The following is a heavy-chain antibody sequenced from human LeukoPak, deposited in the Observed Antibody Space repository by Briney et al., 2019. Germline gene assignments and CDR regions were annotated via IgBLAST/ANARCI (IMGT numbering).Heavy chain of an antibody. V-gene: IGHV1-18*01. CDR3: ARERCSSTSCYDDY. D-gene: IGHD2-2*01. Sequence: GASVKVSCKASGYTFTSYGISWVRQAPGQGLEWMGWISAYNGNTNYAQKLQGRVTMTTDTSTSTAYMELRSLRSDDTAVYYCARERCSSTSCYDDYWGQGTLVTVSS. CDR1: GYTFTSYG. J-gene: IGHJ4*02. CDR2: ISAYNGNT.